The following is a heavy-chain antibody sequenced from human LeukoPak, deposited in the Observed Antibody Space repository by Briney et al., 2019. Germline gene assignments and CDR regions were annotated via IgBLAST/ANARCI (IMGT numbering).Heavy chain of an antibody. V-gene: IGHV4-4*02. CDR1: GGSISSSNW. CDR3: ARGLGGWYTNAEYFQH. Sequence: SGTLSLTCAVSGGSISSSNWWSWVRQPPGKGLEWIGEIYHSGSTNHNPSLKSRVTISVDTSKNQFTLKLSSVTAADTAVYYCARGLGGWYTNAEYFQHWGQGTLVTVSS. J-gene: IGHJ1*01. CDR2: IYHSGST. D-gene: IGHD6-19*01.